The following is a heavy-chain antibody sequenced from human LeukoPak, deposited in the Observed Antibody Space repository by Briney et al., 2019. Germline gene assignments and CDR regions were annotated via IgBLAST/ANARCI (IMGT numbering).Heavy chain of an antibody. D-gene: IGHD5-18*01. CDR2: IRYDGSNK. J-gene: IGHJ4*02. Sequence: PGGSLRLSCVASGFTFSNYGIHWVRQAPGKGLEWVAFIRYDGSNKYYADSVKGRFTISRDNSKNTLYLQMNSLRAEDTAVYYCVRGYSYGNTLFNYWGQGILVTVSS. CDR1: GFTFSNYG. V-gene: IGHV3-30*02. CDR3: VRGYSYGNTLFNY.